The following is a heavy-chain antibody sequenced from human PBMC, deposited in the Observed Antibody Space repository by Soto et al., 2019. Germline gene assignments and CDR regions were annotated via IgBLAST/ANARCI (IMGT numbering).Heavy chain of an antibody. CDR3: ARGWGMDV. J-gene: IGHJ6*02. CDR2: INPNSGGT. Sequence: WVRQAPGQGLEWMGWINPNSGGTNYAQKMQVGVTMTRDTSISTAYMELSRLRSDDTAVYYCARGWGMDVWGQGTTVTVSS. V-gene: IGHV1-2*02.